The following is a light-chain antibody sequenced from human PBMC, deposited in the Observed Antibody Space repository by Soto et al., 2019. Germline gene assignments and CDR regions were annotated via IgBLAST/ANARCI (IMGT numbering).Light chain of an antibody. V-gene: IGKV1-5*01. CDR3: QQYGSYWT. J-gene: IGKJ1*01. CDR1: QSINRW. Sequence: IQRTQSPSTLSASIVYTVTITGRASQSINRWLAWYQQKPGEAPKLLIYDASSFESGPPSRFSGTGSGTEFPLIISRLQPDDFATYYRQQYGSYWTCGQGTKVDIK. CDR2: DAS.